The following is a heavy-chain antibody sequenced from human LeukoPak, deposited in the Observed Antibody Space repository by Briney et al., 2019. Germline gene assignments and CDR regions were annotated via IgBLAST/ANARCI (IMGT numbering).Heavy chain of an antibody. CDR3: ARDVKYSSGLYYYYGMDA. Sequence: TGGSLRLSCAASGFTFSSYEMNWVRQAPAKGLEWVSYISSSGSTIYYADSVKGRFTISRDNVKNSLYLQMNSLRAEDTAVYYCARDVKYSSGLYYYYGMDAWGQGTTVTVSS. J-gene: IGHJ6*02. D-gene: IGHD6-19*01. CDR1: GFTFSSYE. V-gene: IGHV3-48*03. CDR2: ISSSGSTI.